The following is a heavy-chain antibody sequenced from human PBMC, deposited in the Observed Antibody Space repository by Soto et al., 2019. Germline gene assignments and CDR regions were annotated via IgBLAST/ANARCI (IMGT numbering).Heavy chain of an antibody. V-gene: IGHV1-69*13. Sequence: SVKVSCKASGGTFSSYAISWVRQAPGQGLEWMGGIIPIFGTANYAQKFQGRVTITADESASTAYMELSSLRSEDTAVYYCARPNIVATIDYYYYGMDVWGQGTTVTVSS. D-gene: IGHD5-12*01. CDR2: IIPIFGTA. J-gene: IGHJ6*02. CDR3: ARPNIVATIDYYYYGMDV. CDR1: GGTFSSYA.